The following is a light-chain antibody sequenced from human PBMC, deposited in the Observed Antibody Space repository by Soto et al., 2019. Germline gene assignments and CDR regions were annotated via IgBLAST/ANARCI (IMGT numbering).Light chain of an antibody. J-gene: IGKJ1*01. V-gene: IGKV3-15*01. CDR1: QNVLTN. CDR3: QQYIACPRT. CDR2: GAS. Sequence: EIAMTQSPATLSVSPGETATLSCRASQNVLTNLAWYQHKPGQAPRLLIYGASTRASGMPARFSGSGSGTEFTLTIAGLQSEDSAIYYWQQYIACPRTFGQGTRVEI.